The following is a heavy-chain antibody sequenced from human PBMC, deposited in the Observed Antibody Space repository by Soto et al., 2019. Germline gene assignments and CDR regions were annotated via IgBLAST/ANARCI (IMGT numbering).Heavy chain of an antibody. D-gene: IGHD3-22*01. CDR2: IYPGDSDT. CDR1: GYSFTSYW. CDR3: ARRPKVVVSYYYYGMDV. Sequence: GESLKISCKGSGYSFTSYWIGWVRQMPGKGLERMGIIYPGDSDTRYSPSFQGQVTISADKSISTAYLQWSSLKASDTAMYYCARRPKVVVSYYYYGMDVWGQGTTVTVSS. J-gene: IGHJ6*02. V-gene: IGHV5-51*01.